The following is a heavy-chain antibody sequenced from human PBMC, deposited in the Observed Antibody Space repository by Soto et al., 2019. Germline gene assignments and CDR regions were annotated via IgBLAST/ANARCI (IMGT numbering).Heavy chain of an antibody. J-gene: IGHJ4*02. V-gene: IGHV1-69*01. D-gene: IGHD1-1*01. CDR1: GDSFTKYT. Sequence: QVQVVQSGAEVKKPGSSVRVSCKASGDSFTKYTVNWVRQAPRQGLEWMGGIIPRFGTTNYAPTLQDRVTITADASMNTVYMELGSLRSDDTALYYCARGRGLYNSGRSQLDSWGQGTLVTVSS. CDR3: ARGRGLYNSGRSQLDS. CDR2: IIPRFGTT.